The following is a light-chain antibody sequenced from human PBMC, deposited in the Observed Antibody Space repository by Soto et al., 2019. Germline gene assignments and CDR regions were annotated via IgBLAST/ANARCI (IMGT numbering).Light chain of an antibody. CDR1: QSVRSH. CDR2: DAS. Sequence: EIVLTQSPVTLSLSPGESATLSCRASQSVRSHLVWYQQKPGQPPRLLIYDASYRATGIPARFSGSWSGTDFTLTISSLEPEDFAVYYCQHRSAWPITFGGGTKVEIK. J-gene: IGKJ4*01. CDR3: QHRSAWPIT. V-gene: IGKV3-11*01.